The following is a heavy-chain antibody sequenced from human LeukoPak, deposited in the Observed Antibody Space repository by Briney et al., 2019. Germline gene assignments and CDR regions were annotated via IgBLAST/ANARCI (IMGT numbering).Heavy chain of an antibody. Sequence: SGTLSLTCAVYGGSFSGYYWSWIRQPPGKGLEWIGEINHSGSTNYNPSLKSRVTISVDTSKNQFSLKLSSVTAADTAVYYCARGGDSSGYYYREFDYWGQGTLVTVSS. CDR2: INHSGST. J-gene: IGHJ4*02. D-gene: IGHD3-22*01. CDR1: GGSFSGYY. V-gene: IGHV4-34*01. CDR3: ARGGDSSGYYYREFDY.